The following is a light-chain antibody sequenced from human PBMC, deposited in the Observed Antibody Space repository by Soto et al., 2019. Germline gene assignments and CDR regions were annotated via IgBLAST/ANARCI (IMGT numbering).Light chain of an antibody. CDR3: CSYAASYTLA. J-gene: IGLJ2*01. CDR1: SGNVGGQDY. CDR2: DAT. Sequence: QSALTQPRSVSASPGQSVTISCTGTSGNVGGQDYVSWYQQNPGKAPRLMIYDATKRPSGVPYRFSGSKSGNVASLTISGLQAEDEADYYCCSYAASYTLAFGGGTQLTVL. V-gene: IGLV2-11*01.